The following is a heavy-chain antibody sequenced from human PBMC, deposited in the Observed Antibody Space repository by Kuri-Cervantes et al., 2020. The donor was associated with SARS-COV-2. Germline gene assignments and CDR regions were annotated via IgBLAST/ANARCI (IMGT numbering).Heavy chain of an antibody. V-gene: IGHV3-7*03. CDR1: GFTFSSYW. D-gene: IGHD6-19*01. CDR3: ARGQWLVGY. CDR2: IKQDGSEK. J-gene: IGHJ4*02. Sequence: GGSLRLSCAASGFTFSSYWISWVRQAPGKGLEWVANIKQDGSEKYYVDSVKGRFTISRDNAKNSLYLQMNSLRAEDTAVYYCARGQWLVGYWGQGTVVTVSS.